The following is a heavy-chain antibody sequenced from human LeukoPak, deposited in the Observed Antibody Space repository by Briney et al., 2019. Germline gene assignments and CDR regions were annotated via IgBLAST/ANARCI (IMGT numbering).Heavy chain of an antibody. J-gene: IGHJ4*02. CDR2: IYYSGST. CDR1: GGSISSYY. CDR3: ARFVNRVPPSGSYYRALYYFDY. Sequence: PSETLSLTCTVSGGSISSYYWSWIRQPPGTGLVWIRHIYYSGSTNYNPSLKSRVTISVDTSKNQFSLKLSSVTAADTAVYYCARFVNRVPPSGSYYRALYYFDYWGQGTLVTVSS. D-gene: IGHD3-10*01. V-gene: IGHV4-59*01.